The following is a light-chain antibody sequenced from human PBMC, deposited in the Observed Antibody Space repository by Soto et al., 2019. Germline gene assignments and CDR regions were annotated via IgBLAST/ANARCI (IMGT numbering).Light chain of an antibody. CDR1: QSVNTY. Sequence: DIQMTQSPSSLSASVGDRVTITCRASQSVNTYLNWYQQRPGRAPNLLIYSASTLQTGVPSRFSGSGSGTEFPLTISSLQPEEFATYFCQQSYGRETFGLGTKVEIK. V-gene: IGKV1-39*01. CDR3: QQSYGRET. CDR2: SAS. J-gene: IGKJ1*01.